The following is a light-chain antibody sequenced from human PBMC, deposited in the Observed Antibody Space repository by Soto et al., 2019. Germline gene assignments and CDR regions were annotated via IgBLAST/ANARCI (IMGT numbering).Light chain of an antibody. CDR2: DAS. CDR3: QQLWT. V-gene: IGKV3-11*01. J-gene: IGKJ1*01. CDR1: QSVSSY. Sequence: EIVLTQSPATLSLSPGERATLYCRASQSVSSYLAWYQQKPGQAPRLLIYDASNRATGIPARFSGSGSGTDFTLTISSLEPEDFAVYYCQQLWTFGQGTKVEIK.